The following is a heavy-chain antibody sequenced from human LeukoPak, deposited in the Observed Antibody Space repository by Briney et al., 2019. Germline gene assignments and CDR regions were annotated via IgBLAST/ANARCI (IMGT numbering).Heavy chain of an antibody. CDR2: INHSGST. Sequence: SETLSLTCAVYGGSFSGYYWSWIRRPPGKGLEWIGEINHSGSTNYNPSLKSRVTISVDTSKNQFSLKLSSVTAADTAVYYCARVSSSIVVGNNWFDPWGQGTLVTVSS. J-gene: IGHJ5*02. D-gene: IGHD2-21*01. V-gene: IGHV4-34*01. CDR1: GGSFSGYY. CDR3: ARVSSSIVVGNNWFDP.